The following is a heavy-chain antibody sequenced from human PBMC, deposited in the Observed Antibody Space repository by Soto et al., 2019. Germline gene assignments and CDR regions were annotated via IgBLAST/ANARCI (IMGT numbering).Heavy chain of an antibody. J-gene: IGHJ6*02. CDR3: ARSPRLRVPYGMDV. CDR1: GYTLTGYY. CDR2: INPNSGGT. V-gene: IGHV1-2*02. Sequence: ASVKVSCQASGYTLTGYYMHWVRQAPGQGLEWMGWINPNSGGTNYAQKFQGRVTMTRDTSISTAYMELSRLRSDDTAVYYCARSPRLRVPYGMDVWGQGTTVAVSS. D-gene: IGHD5-12*01.